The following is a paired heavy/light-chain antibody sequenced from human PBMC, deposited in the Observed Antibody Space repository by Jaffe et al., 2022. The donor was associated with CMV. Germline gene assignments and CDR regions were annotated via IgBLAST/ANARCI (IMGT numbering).Heavy chain of an antibody. CDR2: IKLRSEGGTT. D-gene: IGHD1-7*01. V-gene: IGHV3-15*02. CDR3: TTDPGTTYSYYGMDI. CDR1: GFTFSDAW. Sequence: EVQLVESGGAFVKPGGSLRLSCAASGFTFSDAWMSWVRQAPGRGLEWVGRIKLRSEGGTTNYAAPVKGRFTISRDDSKNTLFLQMNALKTEDTAVYYCTTDPGTTYSYYGMDIWGQGTTVTVSS. J-gene: IGHJ6*02.
Light chain of an antibody. Sequence: FMLTQPHSVSESPGKTVTISCTRSSGSIASNYVQWYQQRPGSAPTTVIYEDNQRPSGVPDRFSGSIDSSSNSASLTISGLKTEDEADYYCESFDATNVVFGGGTKLTVL. CDR2: EDN. V-gene: IGLV6-57*04. J-gene: IGLJ2*01. CDR1: SGSIASNY. CDR3: ESFDATNVV.